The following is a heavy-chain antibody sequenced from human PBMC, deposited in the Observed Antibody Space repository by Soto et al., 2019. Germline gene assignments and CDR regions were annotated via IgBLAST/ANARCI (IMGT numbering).Heavy chain of an antibody. V-gene: IGHV3-23*01. J-gene: IGHJ6*02. CDR3: ASRDDILTGYQYGMDV. Sequence: EVQLLESGGGLVQPGGSLRLSCAASGFTFSSYAMSWVRQAPGKGLEWVSAISGSGGSTYYADSVKGRFTISRDNSKNTLYLQMNSLRAEDTAVYYCASRDDILTGYQYGMDVWGQGTTVTVSS. CDR1: GFTFSSYA. D-gene: IGHD3-9*01. CDR2: ISGSGGST.